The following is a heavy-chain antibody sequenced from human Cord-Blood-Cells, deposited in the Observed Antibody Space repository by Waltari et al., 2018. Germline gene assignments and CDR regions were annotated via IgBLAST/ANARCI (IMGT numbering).Heavy chain of an antibody. Sequence: IQPGGSLRLSCAASGFTVSSNYMSWVRQAPGKGLEWVSVIYSGGSTYYADSVKGRFTISRDNSKNTLYLQMNSLRAEDTAVYYCARERPYSGGFFDYWGQGTLVTVSS. V-gene: IGHV3-53*01. CDR1: GFTVSSNY. J-gene: IGHJ4*02. CDR3: ARERPYSGGFFDY. CDR2: IYSGGST. D-gene: IGHD3-16*01.